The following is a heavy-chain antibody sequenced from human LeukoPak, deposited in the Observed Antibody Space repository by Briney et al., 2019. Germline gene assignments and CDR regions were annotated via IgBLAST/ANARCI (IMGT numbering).Heavy chain of an antibody. J-gene: IGHJ4*02. D-gene: IGHD1-1*01. CDR1: GGSVISASYY. CDR3: ARDPGVPPLGWNADY. V-gene: IGHV4-61*02. CDR2: FYTSENT. Sequence: SETLSLTCTVSGGSVISASYYWNWIRQPAGKGLEWIGRFYTSENTNYNPSLKSRVTISIDTSKNQFSLNLSSVTAADTAVYYCARDPGVPPLGWNADYWGQGTLVTVSS.